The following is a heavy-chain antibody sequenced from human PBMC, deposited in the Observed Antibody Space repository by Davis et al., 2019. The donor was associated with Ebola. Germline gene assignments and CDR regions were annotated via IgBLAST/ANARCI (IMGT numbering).Heavy chain of an antibody. J-gene: IGHJ6*02. D-gene: IGHD3-10*01. CDR3: TRDLKQPPPSYYYGMDV. V-gene: IGHV3-49*04. CDR1: GFNYGDYA. Sequence: GESLKISCEGFGFNYGDYAMNWVRQAPGKGLEWVGFVRSKAYGGKAAYAASVQGRFTISRDDSKSIAYLQMNSLKTEDTAVYYCTRDLKQPPPSYYYGMDVWGQGTTVTVSS. CDR2: VRSKAYGGKA.